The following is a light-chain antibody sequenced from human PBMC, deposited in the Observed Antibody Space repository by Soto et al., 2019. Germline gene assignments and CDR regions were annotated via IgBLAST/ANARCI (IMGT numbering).Light chain of an antibody. J-gene: IGKJ4*01. CDR2: DAS. CDR3: QSRSSWPPVLT. CDR1: QSVKSY. V-gene: IGKV3-11*01. Sequence: ENVLTQSPVTLSLSPGERATLSCRASQSVKSYLAWYQQKPGQATRLLIYDASNRAAGIPARFSGSGSGTDFTLTISSLDPEDFAVYYCQSRSSWPPVLTFGGGTKVEIK.